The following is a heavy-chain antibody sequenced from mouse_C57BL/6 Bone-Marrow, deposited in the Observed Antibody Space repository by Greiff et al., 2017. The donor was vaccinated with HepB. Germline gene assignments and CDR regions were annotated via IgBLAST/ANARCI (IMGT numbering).Heavy chain of an antibody. CDR3: ARVSPNYYGSSYGAMDY. CDR2: ISYSGST. D-gene: IGHD1-1*01. J-gene: IGHJ4*01. V-gene: IGHV3-1*01. Sequence: EVQLQQSGPGMVKPSQSLSLTCTVTGYSITSGYDWHWIRHFPGNKLEWMGYISYSGSTNYNPSLKSRISITHDTSKNHFFLKLNSVTTEDTATYYCARVSPNYYGSSYGAMDYWGQGTSVTVSS. CDR1: GYSITSGYD.